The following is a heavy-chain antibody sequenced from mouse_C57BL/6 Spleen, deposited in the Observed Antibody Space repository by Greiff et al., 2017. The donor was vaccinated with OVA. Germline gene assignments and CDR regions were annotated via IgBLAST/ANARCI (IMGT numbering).Heavy chain of an antibody. D-gene: IGHD3-2*02. Sequence: VQLQQPGAELVKPGASAKLSCKASGYTFTSYWMHWVKQRPGQGLEWIGMIHPNSGSTNYNEKFKSKATLTVDKSSSTAYMQLSSLTSEDSAVYYCAREGQLRLDYWGQGTTLTVSS. J-gene: IGHJ2*01. CDR2: IHPNSGST. CDR3: AREGQLRLDY. CDR1: GYTFTSYW. V-gene: IGHV1-64*01.